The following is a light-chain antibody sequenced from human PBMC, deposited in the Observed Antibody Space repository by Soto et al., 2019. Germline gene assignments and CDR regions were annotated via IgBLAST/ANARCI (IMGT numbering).Light chain of an antibody. CDR1: QSISSY. CDR3: QQSYSTPWT. J-gene: IGKJ1*01. V-gene: IGKV1-39*01. Sequence: DIQMTQSPSSLSASVGDRVTITCRASQSISSYLNWYQQKPGKAPKLLIYAPSLLQSGAPSRFSGSRSWPDFTPTISSLPAEDFATYFCQQSYSTPWTFGQGTKVDIK. CDR2: APS.